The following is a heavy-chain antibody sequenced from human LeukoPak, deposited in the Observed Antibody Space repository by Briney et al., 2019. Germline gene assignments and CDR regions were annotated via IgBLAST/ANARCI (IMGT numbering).Heavy chain of an antibody. CDR3: ARIAGSENYYYYYMDV. CDR2: INHSGST. V-gene: IGHV4-34*01. Sequence: SETLSLTCAVYGGSFSGYYWSWIRQPPGKGLEWIGEINHSGSTNYNPSLKSRVTISVDTSKNQFSLKLSSVTAADTAVYYCARIAGSENYYYYYMDVWGKGTTVTVSS. J-gene: IGHJ6*03. D-gene: IGHD2-21*01. CDR1: GGSFSGYY.